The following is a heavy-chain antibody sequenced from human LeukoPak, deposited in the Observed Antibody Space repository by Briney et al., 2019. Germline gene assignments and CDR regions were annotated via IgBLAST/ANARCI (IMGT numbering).Heavy chain of an antibody. D-gene: IGHD2-2*01. J-gene: IGHJ3*02. V-gene: IGHV4-39*01. CDR1: GGSISSSSYY. CDR3: ARHELFNGIVVVPAAIDI. CDR2: INHSGST. Sequence: SSQTLSLTCTVSGGSISSSSYYWSWIRQPPGKRLEWIGEINHSGSTNYNPSLKSRVTISVDTSKNQFSLKLSSVTAADTAVYYCARHELFNGIVVVPAAIDIWGQGTMVTVSS.